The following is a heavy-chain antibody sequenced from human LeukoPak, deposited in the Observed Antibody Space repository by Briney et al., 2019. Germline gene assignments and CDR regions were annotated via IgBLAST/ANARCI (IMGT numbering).Heavy chain of an antibody. CDR2: IKEDGSAK. Sequence: GGSLRLFCAASGFTFSSYWMSWVRQAPGKGLEWVANIKEDGSAKYYVDSVKGRFTISRDNAKSSLYLQMNSLRAEDTAVYYCARDSPGYGGYVRWGQGTLVTVSS. CDR1: GFTFSSYW. D-gene: IGHD5-12*01. V-gene: IGHV3-7*01. CDR3: ARDSPGYGGYVR. J-gene: IGHJ4*02.